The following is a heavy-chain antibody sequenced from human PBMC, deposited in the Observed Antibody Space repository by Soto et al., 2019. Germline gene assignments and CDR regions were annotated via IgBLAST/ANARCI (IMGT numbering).Heavy chain of an antibody. J-gene: IGHJ4*02. V-gene: IGHV4-39*01. D-gene: IGHD2-8*02. CDR1: GGSISGFNHY. CDR3: ARRASDGTGHHYFDY. CDR2: IYYSGTT. Sequence: PSETLSLTCTVSGGSISGFNHYWDWHRQAQGKELVWIGTIYYSGTTIYNPSLQSRVTMSVDTSKRQFSLKVSSENAADTAVYFCARRASDGTGHHYFDYWGQGARVTVSS.